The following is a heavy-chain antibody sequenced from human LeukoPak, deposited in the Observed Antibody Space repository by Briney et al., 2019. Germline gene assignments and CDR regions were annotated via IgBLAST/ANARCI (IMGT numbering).Heavy chain of an antibody. D-gene: IGHD3-22*01. Sequence: PGGSLRLSCAASGFTFSSYAMSWVRQAPGKGLEWVSAISGSGGSTYYADSVKGRFTISRDNSKNTLYLQMTSLRAEDTAVYYCAKDLLRETWFDPWGQGTLVTVSS. CDR3: AKDLLRETWFDP. V-gene: IGHV3-23*01. CDR2: ISGSGGST. J-gene: IGHJ5*02. CDR1: GFTFSSYA.